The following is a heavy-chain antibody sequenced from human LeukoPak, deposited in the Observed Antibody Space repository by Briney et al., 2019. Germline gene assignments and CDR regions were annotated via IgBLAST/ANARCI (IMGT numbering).Heavy chain of an antibody. CDR1: GYSIRSGYY. V-gene: IGHV4-38-2*01. D-gene: IGHD3-22*01. Sequence: SETLSLTCAVSGYSIRSGYYWGWIRQPPGKGLEWIDSIYHSGNTYYNPSLKSRVTIPVDSSKNQFSLKLTSVTAADTAVYYCSRATVSHAFDIWGQGTMVTVSS. J-gene: IGHJ3*02. CDR2: IYHSGNT. CDR3: SRATVSHAFDI.